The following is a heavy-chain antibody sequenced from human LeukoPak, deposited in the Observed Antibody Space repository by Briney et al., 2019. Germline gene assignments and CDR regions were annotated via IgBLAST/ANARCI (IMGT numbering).Heavy chain of an antibody. D-gene: IGHD2-15*01. CDR1: GFTFSSYS. Sequence: SGGSLRLSCAASGFTFSSYSMNWVRQAPGKGLEWVSSISSSSSYIYYADSVKGRFTISRDNAKNSPYLQMNSLRAEDTAVYYCARSGCSGGSCYYASAFDIWGQGTMVTVSS. CDR2: ISSSSSYI. J-gene: IGHJ3*02. V-gene: IGHV3-21*01. CDR3: ARSGCSGGSCYYASAFDI.